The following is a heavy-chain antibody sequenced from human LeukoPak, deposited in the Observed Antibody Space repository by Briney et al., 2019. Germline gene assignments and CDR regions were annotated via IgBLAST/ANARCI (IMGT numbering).Heavy chain of an antibody. Sequence: ASVKVSCKASGYTFTNFYMHWVRQAPGQGLGWMGVINPSGGSTSYAQKFQGRVTMTRDTSTSTVYMELSSLRSEDTAVYYCARDDNGDNWFDPWGQGTLVTVSS. CDR3: ARDDNGDNWFDP. D-gene: IGHD4-17*01. V-gene: IGHV1-46*01. CDR2: INPSGGST. J-gene: IGHJ5*02. CDR1: GYTFTNFY.